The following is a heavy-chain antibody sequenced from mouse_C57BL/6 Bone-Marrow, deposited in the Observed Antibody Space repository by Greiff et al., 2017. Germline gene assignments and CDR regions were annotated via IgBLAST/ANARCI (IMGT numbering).Heavy chain of an antibody. CDR3: AEDKGGPFDY. J-gene: IGHJ2*01. Sequence: VQLQESGPGLVKPSQSLFLTCSITGFPITSGYYWIWIRQSPGKPLEWMGYITHSGETFYNPSLQSPISITRETSKNQFSLQLNSVTTEDTAMFYFAEDKGGPFDYWGQGTTLTVSS. CDR1: GFPITSGYY. CDR2: ITHSGET. V-gene: IGHV12-3*01.